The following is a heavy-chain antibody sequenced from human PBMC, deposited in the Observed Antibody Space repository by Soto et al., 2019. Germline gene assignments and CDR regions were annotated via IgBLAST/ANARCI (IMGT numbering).Heavy chain of an antibody. Sequence: QLQLQESGPGLVKPSETLSLTCTVSGGSISSSSYYWGWIRQPPGKGLEWIGSIYYSGSTYYNPSLKIRVTISVDTSNNQFSLKMSSVSAADPAVYYCARRASATVNTLFDYWGQGTLVTVSS. CDR3: ARRASATVNTLFDY. V-gene: IGHV4-39*01. D-gene: IGHD4-17*01. CDR1: GGSISSSSYY. CDR2: IYYSGST. J-gene: IGHJ4*02.